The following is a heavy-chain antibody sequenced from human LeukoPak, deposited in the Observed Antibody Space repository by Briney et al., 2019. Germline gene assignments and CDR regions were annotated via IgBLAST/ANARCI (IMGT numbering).Heavy chain of an antibody. CDR2: IYYSGST. D-gene: IGHD3-10*01. J-gene: IGHJ4*02. CDR3: ARWGEGAPESY. V-gene: IGHV4-39*07. CDR1: GGSIGSSSYY. Sequence: SETLSLTCTVSGGSIGSSSYYWGWIRQPPGKGLEWIGSIYYSGSTYYNPSLKSRVTISVDTSKNQFSLKLSSVTAADTAVYYCARWGEGAPESYWGQGTLVTVSS.